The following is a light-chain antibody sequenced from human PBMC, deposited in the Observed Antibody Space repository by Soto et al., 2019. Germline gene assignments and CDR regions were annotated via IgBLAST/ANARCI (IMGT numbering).Light chain of an antibody. CDR3: QQYGSSPPIT. CDR1: QSVSSSY. Sequence: IVFTQSPGTLSLSPWERATLSCRASQSVSSSYLDWYQQKPGQAPRLLIYGASSRATGIPDRFSGSGSGTDFTLTISRLEPEDFAVYYCQQYGSSPPITFGQGTRLEI. CDR2: GAS. J-gene: IGKJ5*01. V-gene: IGKV3-20*01.